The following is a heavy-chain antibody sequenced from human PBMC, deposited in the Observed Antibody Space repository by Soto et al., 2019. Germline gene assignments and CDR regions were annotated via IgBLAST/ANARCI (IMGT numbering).Heavy chain of an antibody. CDR3: ARELDYGDYWFDP. CDR1: GGSICSGGYY. D-gene: IGHD4-17*01. V-gene: IGHV4-31*03. CDR2: IYYSGST. J-gene: IGHJ5*02. Sequence: SETLSLTCTVSGGSICSGGYYWSWIRQHPGKGLEWIGYIYYSGSTYYNPSLKSRVTISVDTPKNQFSLKLSSVTAADTAVYYCARELDYGDYWFDPWGQGTLVTVSS.